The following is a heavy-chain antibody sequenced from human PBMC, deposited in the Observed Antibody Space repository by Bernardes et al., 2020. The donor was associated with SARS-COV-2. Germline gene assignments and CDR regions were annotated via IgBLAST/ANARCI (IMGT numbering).Heavy chain of an antibody. CDR3: AKVVSGPVVGEDSFDS. CDR2: LSGSGHTA. D-gene: IGHD2-21*01. CDR1: GLTFSNYA. V-gene: IGHV3-23*01. J-gene: IGHJ4*02. Sequence: VGSLRLSCEASGLTFSNYAMSWVRQAPGKGLEWVSALSGSGHTAYYADSVRGRFTISRDNSKNTLYLQMNSLRVDDTAIFYCAKVVSGPVVGEDSFDSWGQGTLVIVSS.